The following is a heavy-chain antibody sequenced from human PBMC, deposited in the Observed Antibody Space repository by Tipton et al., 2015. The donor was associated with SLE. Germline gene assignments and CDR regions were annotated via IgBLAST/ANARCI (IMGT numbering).Heavy chain of an antibody. CDR1: GYSFTSYW. Sequence: QLVQSGAEVKKPGESLRISCKGSGYSFTSYWISWVRQMPGKGLEWMGRIDPSDSYTNYSPSFQGHVTISADKSISTAYLQWSSLKASDTAMYYCARRGYYYDSSGYPYYYYYYMDVWGKGTTVTVSS. D-gene: IGHD3-22*01. CDR2: IDPSDSYT. J-gene: IGHJ6*03. V-gene: IGHV5-10-1*01. CDR3: ARRGYYYDSSGYPYYYYYYMDV.